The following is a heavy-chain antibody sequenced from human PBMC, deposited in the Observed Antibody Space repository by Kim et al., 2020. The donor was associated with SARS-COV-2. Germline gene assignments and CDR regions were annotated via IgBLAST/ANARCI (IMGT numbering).Heavy chain of an antibody. Sequence: AQKFQGRVTMTRDTSTSTVYMELSSLRSEDTAVYYCARFAPWWMWGMDVWGQGTTVTVSS. D-gene: IGHD2-8*01. CDR3: ARFAPWWMWGMDV. V-gene: IGHV1-46*01. J-gene: IGHJ6*02.